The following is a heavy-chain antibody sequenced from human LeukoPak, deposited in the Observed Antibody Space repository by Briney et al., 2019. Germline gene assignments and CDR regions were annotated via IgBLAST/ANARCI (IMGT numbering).Heavy chain of an antibody. CDR3: ARVSSADHDFWSGYRPPLYYMDV. J-gene: IGHJ6*03. Sequence: SVKVSCKASGGTFSSYAISWVRQAPGQGLEWMGGIIPIFGTANYAQKFQGRVTITTDESTSTAYMELSSLRSEDTAVYYCARVSSADHDFWSGYRPPLYYMDVWGKGTTVTVSS. D-gene: IGHD3-3*01. V-gene: IGHV1-69*05. CDR1: GGTFSSYA. CDR2: IIPIFGTA.